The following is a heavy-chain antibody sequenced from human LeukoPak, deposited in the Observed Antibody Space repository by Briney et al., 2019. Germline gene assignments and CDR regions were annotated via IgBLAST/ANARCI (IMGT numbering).Heavy chain of an antibody. CDR2: IIPIFGTA. CDR1: GYTFTSYG. J-gene: IGHJ3*02. V-gene: IGHV1-69*05. D-gene: IGHD2-21*02. CDR3: ARPLAYCGGDCLDAFDI. Sequence: ASVKVSCKASGYTFTSYGISWVRQAPGQGLEWMGRIIPIFGTANYAQKFQGRVTITTDESTSTAYMELSSLRSEDTAVYYCARPLAYCGGDCLDAFDIWGQGTMVTVSS.